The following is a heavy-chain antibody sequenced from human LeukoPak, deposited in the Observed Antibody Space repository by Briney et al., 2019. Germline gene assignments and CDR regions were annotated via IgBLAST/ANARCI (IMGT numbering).Heavy chain of an antibody. J-gene: IGHJ6*02. V-gene: IGHV4-59*01. CDR1: GGSISSYY. Sequence: SETLSLTCTVSGGSISSYYWSWIRQPPGKGLEWIGYIYYSGSTNYNPSLKSRVTISVDTSKNQFSLKLSSVTAADTAVYYCASGRDGYNYTPLYYGMGVWGQGTTVTVSS. D-gene: IGHD5-24*01. CDR3: ASGRDGYNYTPLYYGMGV. CDR2: IYYSGST.